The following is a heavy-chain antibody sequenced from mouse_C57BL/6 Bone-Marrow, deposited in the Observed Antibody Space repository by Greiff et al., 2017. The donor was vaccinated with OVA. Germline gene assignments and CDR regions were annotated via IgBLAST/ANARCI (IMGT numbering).Heavy chain of an antibody. J-gene: IGHJ2*01. V-gene: IGHV1-7*01. CDR2: INPSSGYT. D-gene: IGHD4-1*02. CDR3: ASNWDVDY. Sequence: QVQLQQSGAELAKPGASVKLSCKASGYTFTSYWMHWVKQRPGQGLEWIGYINPSSGYTKYNQKFKDKATLTVDKSSSTAYMQLSSLTYEDSAVYYCASNWDVDYWGQGTTLTVSS. CDR1: GYTFTSYW.